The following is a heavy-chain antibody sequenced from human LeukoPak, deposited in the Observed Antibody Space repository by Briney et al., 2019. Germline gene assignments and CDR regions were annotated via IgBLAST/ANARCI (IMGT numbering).Heavy chain of an antibody. J-gene: IGHJ4*02. CDR1: GFTFSSYA. D-gene: IGHD3-22*01. CDR2: ISYDGSNK. CDR3: ARGAPFGYYDSSGLVFRY. V-gene: IGHV3-30*04. Sequence: SGRSLRLSCAASGFTFSSYAMHWVRQAPGKGLEWVAVISYDGSNKYYADSVKGRFTISRDNAKNSLYLQMNSLRAEDTAVYYCARGAPFGYYDSSGLVFRYWGQGTLVTVSS.